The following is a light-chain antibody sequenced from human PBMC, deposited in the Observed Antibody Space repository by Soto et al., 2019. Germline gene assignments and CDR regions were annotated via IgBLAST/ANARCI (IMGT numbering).Light chain of an antibody. CDR2: HGN. CDR1: SSNIGSNP. Sequence: QSVLTQPPSASGTLGQRVTISCSGSSSNIGSNPVNWYQQLPGAAPKLLIYHGNQRPSGVPDRFSGSKSGTSASLAIGGLQPEDEADYFCAAWDDTLNGVVFGGGTKLTVL. CDR3: AAWDDTLNGVV. J-gene: IGLJ2*01. V-gene: IGLV1-44*01.